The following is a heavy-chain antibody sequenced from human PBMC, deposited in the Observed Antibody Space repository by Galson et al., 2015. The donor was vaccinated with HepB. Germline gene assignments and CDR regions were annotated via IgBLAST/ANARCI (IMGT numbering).Heavy chain of an antibody. V-gene: IGHV1-46*01. CDR3: AREMVPAAISVVAVAGNLDY. CDR2: INPSGGST. J-gene: IGHJ4*02. Sequence: SVKVSCKASGYTFTSYYMHWVRQAPGQGLEWMGIINPSGGSTSYAQKFQGRVTMTRDTSTSTVYMELSSLRSEDTAVYYCAREMVPAAISVVAVAGNLDYWGQGTLVTVSS. D-gene: IGHD6-19*01. CDR1: GYTFTSYY.